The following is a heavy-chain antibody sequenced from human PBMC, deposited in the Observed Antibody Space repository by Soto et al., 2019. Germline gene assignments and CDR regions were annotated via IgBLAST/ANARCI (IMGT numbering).Heavy chain of an antibody. CDR2: IDGVGAGT. V-gene: IGHV3-74*01. CDR1: GFTFTNYW. Sequence: GGSLRLSCAASGFTFTNYWMHWVRQVPGKGLVWVSRIDGVGAGTSYSDSVRGRFTISRDNAENMLYLQMNSLRAEDTAVYYCTTVCEYWGQGT. CDR3: TTVCEY. J-gene: IGHJ4*02.